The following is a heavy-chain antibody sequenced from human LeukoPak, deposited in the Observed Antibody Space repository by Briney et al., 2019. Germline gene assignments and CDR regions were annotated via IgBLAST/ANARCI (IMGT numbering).Heavy chain of an antibody. Sequence: PGGSLRLSCAVSGVSFSSYGMQWVRQTPGKGLEWMASISHDGNEKHYADSVKGRFTISRDSSKNTLYLQLNSLRTEDTALYFCTIDYCTECYSYLDFWGLGTLVTVSS. D-gene: IGHD2-8*02. V-gene: IGHV3-30*03. CDR3: TIDYCTECYSYLDF. CDR2: ISHDGNEK. J-gene: IGHJ4*02. CDR1: GVSFSSYG.